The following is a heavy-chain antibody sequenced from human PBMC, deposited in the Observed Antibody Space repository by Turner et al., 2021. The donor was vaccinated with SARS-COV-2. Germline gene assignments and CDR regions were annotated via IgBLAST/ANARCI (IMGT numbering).Heavy chain of an antibody. Sequence: QAPLQESGPGLVRPSETLSLTFPVSCDSIQSYYWAWIRQPPGMGQEWIGDSYSSGSPNYKPSLKSRVTIRTDTSKNQVILRLTPITAADTAMYFCARGGKDNQINDNWYFDLWGRGIMVTVSS. CDR2: SYSSGSP. CDR3: ARGGKDNQINDNWYFDL. V-gene: IGHV4-59*01. J-gene: IGHJ2*01. CDR1: CDSIQSYY. D-gene: IGHD1-1*01.